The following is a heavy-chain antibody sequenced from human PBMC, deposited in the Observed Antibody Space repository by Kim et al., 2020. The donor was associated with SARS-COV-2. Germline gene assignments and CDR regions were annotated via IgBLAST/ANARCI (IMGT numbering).Heavy chain of an antibody. J-gene: IGHJ4*02. V-gene: IGHV3-7*03. Sequence: GGSLRLSCAASGFTFSSYWMSWVRQAPGKGLEWVANIKQDGSENYYVDSVKGRFTISRDNAKNSLYLQMNSLRAEDTAVYYCARDLSDPIAHFDYWGQGTLVTVSS. D-gene: IGHD6-13*01. CDR1: GFTFSSYW. CDR3: ARDLSDPIAHFDY. CDR2: IKQDGSEN.